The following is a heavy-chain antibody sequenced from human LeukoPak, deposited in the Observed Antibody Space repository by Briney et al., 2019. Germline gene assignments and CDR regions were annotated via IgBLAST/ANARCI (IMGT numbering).Heavy chain of an antibody. V-gene: IGHV3-30-3*01. CDR3: ARQVPQSYDFWSGYYYKGAYFDY. CDR1: GFTFSSYA. CDR2: ISYDGSNK. J-gene: IGHJ4*02. Sequence: PGRSLRPSCAASGFTFSSYAMHWVRQAPGKGLEWVAVISYDGSNKYYADSVKGRFTISRDNSKNTLYLQMNSLRAEDTALYHCARQVPQSYDFWSGYYYKGAYFDYWGQGTLVTVSS. D-gene: IGHD3-3*01.